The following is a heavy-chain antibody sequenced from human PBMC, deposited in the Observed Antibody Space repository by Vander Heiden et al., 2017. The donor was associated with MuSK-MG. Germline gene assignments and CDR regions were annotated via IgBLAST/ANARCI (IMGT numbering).Heavy chain of an antibody. V-gene: IGHV3-23*01. J-gene: IGHJ4*02. CDR3: AKASPSKGGGGRAPFDY. Sequence: EVPLLESGGGLVQPGGSLRLSCAASGFTFSSYAMGWVRQAPGKGLEWVSAISGSGGSTYYADSVKGRFTISRDNSKNPLYLQINSLRAEDTAVYYCAKASPSKGGGGRAPFDYWGQGTLVTVSS. CDR1: GFTFSSYA. D-gene: IGHD2-21*01. CDR2: ISGSGGST.